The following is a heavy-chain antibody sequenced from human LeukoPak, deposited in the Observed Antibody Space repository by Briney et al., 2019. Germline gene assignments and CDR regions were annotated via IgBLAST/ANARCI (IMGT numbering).Heavy chain of an antibody. CDR1: GYSISSGYY. CDR3: ARHRAPYSGSYVDY. CDR2: IYHSGST. D-gene: IGHD1-26*01. Sequence: SETLSLTCAVSGYSISSGYYWGWIRQPPGKGLEWIGGIYHSGSTYYNPSLKSRVTISVDTSKNQFALKLSSVTAADTAVYYCARHRAPYSGSYVDYWGQGTLVTVSS. V-gene: IGHV4-38-2*01. J-gene: IGHJ4*02.